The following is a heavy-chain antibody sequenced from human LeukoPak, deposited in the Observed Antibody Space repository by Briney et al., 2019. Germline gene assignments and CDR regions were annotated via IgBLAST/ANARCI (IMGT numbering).Heavy chain of an antibody. J-gene: IGHJ4*02. CDR1: GFTFSNYN. V-gene: IGHV3-21*01. CDR3: ARLRRGYSGYDDY. D-gene: IGHD5-12*01. Sequence: PGGSLRLSCAASGFTFSNYNMNWVRQAPGKGLEWVSSISSSSSYIYYADSVKGRFTISRDNAKNSLYLQMNSLRAEDTAVYYCARLRRGYSGYDDYWGQGTLVTVSS. CDR2: ISSSSSYI.